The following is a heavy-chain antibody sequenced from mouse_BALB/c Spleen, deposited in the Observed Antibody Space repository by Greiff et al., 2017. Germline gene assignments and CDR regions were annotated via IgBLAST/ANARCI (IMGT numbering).Heavy chain of an antibody. CDR2: INPYNGAT. D-gene: IGHD2-1*01. CDR1: GYSFTGYY. J-gene: IGHJ2*01. Sequence: EVQLQQSGPELVKPGASVKISCKASGYSFTGYYMHWVKQSHVKGLEWIGRINPYNGATSYNQNFKDKASLTVDKSSSTAYMELHSLTSEDSAVYYCARGHGNSFDYWGQGTTLTVSS. V-gene: IGHV1-31*01. CDR3: ARGHGNSFDY.